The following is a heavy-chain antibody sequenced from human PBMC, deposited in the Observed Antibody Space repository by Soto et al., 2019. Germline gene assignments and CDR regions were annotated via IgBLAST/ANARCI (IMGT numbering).Heavy chain of an antibody. CDR3: AKGPPLDY. CDR2: ISYDGSNK. CDR1: GFTCSYYS. V-gene: IGHV3-30*18. Sequence: QVQLVESGGGVVQPGRSLRLSCAASGFTCSYYSMHWVRQAPGKGLEWVAVISYDGSNKYYADSVKGRFIISRDNSKNRLYLQMNSLRAEDTAVYYCAKGPPLDYWGQGTLVTVSS. J-gene: IGHJ4*02.